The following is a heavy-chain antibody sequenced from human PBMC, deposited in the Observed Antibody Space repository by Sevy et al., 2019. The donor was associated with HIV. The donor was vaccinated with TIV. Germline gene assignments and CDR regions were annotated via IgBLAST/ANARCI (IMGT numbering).Heavy chain of an antibody. CDR3: ARSPPVVVVPGAPSWFDP. J-gene: IGHJ5*02. CDR2: INESGIT. Sequence: SETLSLTCAVHDGSFSGYYWNWIRQLPGKGLEWIGEINESGITYYTPSLKRRFTISVDTSKKQFSLKLNSVTAVDSAVYFGARSPPVVVVPGAPSWFDPWGQGTLVTVSS. V-gene: IGHV4-34*01. D-gene: IGHD2-2*01. CDR1: DGSFSGYY.